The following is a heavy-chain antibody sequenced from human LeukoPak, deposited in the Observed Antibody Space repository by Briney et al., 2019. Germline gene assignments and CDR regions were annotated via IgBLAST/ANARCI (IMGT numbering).Heavy chain of an antibody. V-gene: IGHV3-9*01. D-gene: IGHD2-2*01. CDR3: AKDIGTTDIVVVPAALALDY. CDR1: GFTFDDYA. Sequence: PGGSLRLSCAASGFTFDDYAMHWVRQAPGKGLEWVSGIGWNSGSIGYADSVKGRFTISRDNAKNSLYLQMNSLRAEDTALYYCAKDIGTTDIVVVPAALALDYWGQGTLVTVSS. CDR2: IGWNSGSI. J-gene: IGHJ4*02.